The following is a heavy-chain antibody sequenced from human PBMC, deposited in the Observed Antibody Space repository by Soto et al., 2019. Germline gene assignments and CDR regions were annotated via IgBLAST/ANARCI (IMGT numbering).Heavy chain of an antibody. V-gene: IGHV4-31*03. Sequence: QVQLQESGPGLVKPSQTLSLTCTVSGGSISSGGYYWSWIRQHPGKGLEWIGYIYYSGSTYYNPSLKSRVTRSVDTSKNQFSLKLSSATAADTAVYYCARGGTVTTVVFDYWGQGTLVTVSS. CDR1: GGSISSGGYY. J-gene: IGHJ4*02. CDR3: ARGGTVTTVVFDY. CDR2: IYYSGST. D-gene: IGHD4-17*01.